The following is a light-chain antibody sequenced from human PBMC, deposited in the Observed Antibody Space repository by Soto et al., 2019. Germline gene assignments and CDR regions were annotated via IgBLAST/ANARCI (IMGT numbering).Light chain of an antibody. V-gene: IGKV1-27*01. J-gene: IGKJ1*01. Sequence: DIQMTQSPSSLSASVGDRVTITCRASRDITDYLAWYQQKPGQVPKLLISAASTLQSGVPSRFTTSGSGTDFTLTVTDLQPEDFATYYCQNYDSAPWTFGQGTKVEF. CDR2: AAS. CDR1: RDITDY. CDR3: QNYDSAPWT.